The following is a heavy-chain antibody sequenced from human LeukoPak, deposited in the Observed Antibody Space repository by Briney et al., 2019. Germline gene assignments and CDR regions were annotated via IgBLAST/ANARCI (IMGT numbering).Heavy chain of an antibody. CDR1: GGSMSSSIDY. V-gene: IGHV4-39*01. D-gene: IGHD1-26*01. J-gene: IGHJ4*02. CDR2: IHHSGST. Sequence: PSETLSLTCTVSGGSMSSSIDYWGWIRQPPGKGLEWIGTIHHSGSTYYNPSLKSRVTISVDTSKSQFSLKLSSVTAADTAVYFCANDPHVGRDFDYWGQGTLVTVSS. CDR3: ANDPHVGRDFDY.